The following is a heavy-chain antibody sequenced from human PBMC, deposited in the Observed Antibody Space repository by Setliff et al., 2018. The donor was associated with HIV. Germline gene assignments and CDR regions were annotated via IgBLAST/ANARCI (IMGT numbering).Heavy chain of an antibody. CDR2: IYPSDSDT. D-gene: IGHD2-15*01. V-gene: IGHV5-51*01. J-gene: IGHJ6*03. CDR1: GYSFTNYW. Sequence: GESLKISCKGSGYSFTNYWIAWVRQMPGKGLEWMGIIYPSDSDTRYSPSFQGQVTISADKSINTAYLHLSGLKASDSAIYYCARRGDCSGGSCGNSYFYHYLDVWGKGTPVTVSS. CDR3: ARRGDCSGGSCGNSYFYHYLDV.